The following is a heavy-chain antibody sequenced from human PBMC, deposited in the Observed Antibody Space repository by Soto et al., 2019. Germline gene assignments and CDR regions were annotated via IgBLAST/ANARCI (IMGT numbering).Heavy chain of an antibody. V-gene: IGHV3-48*02. D-gene: IGHD5-12*01. Sequence: EVQLVESGGGLVQPGGSLRLSCAASGFTFSSYSMNWVRQAPGKGLEWVSYISSSSRTIYYADSVKGRFTISRDNAKNSLYLNTDSLRNEDTAVYYCAREPYDCLGNWFDPWGQGTLFTVSS. CDR3: AREPYDCLGNWFDP. J-gene: IGHJ5*02. CDR1: GFTFSSYS. CDR2: ISSSSRTI.